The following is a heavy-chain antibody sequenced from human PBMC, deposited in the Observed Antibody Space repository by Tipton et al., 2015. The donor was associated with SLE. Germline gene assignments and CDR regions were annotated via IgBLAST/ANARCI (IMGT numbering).Heavy chain of an antibody. CDR1: GGSISSYY. J-gene: IGHJ6*03. CDR3: AREEVTRSYPTPGYYSFNYMDV. D-gene: IGHD1-26*01. V-gene: IGHV4-59*12. Sequence: TLSLTCTVSGGSISSYYWSWIRQPPGKGLEWIGYIYYGGTPTYTPSLKSRVTISVDASKNQFSLKLTSMTAADTALYYCAREEVTRSYPTPGYYSFNYMDVWGKGTTVTVSS. CDR2: IYYGGTP.